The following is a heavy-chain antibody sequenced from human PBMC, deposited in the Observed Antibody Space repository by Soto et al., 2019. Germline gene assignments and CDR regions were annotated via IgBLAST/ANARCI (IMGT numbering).Heavy chain of an antibody. V-gene: IGHV1-69*13. J-gene: IGHJ3*02. CDR3: ANVAIAVAGPDAFDI. CDR2: IIPIFGTA. D-gene: IGHD6-19*01. CDR1: GGTFSSYA. Sequence: ASVKVSCKASGGTFSSYAISWVRQAPGQGLEWMGGIIPIFGTANYAQKFQGRVTITADESTSTAYMELSSLRSEDTAVYYCANVAIAVAGPDAFDIWGQGTMVTVSS.